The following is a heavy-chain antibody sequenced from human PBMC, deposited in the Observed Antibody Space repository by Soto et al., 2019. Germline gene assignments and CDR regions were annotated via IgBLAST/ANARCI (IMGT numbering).Heavy chain of an antibody. CDR2: IRRISDGGTT. J-gene: IGHJ3*02. V-gene: IGHV3-15*01. Sequence: EAQLVESGGGLVKPGGSLRLSCAASGFTFSNTWMSWVRQAPGKWLEWVGRIRRISDGGTTNYAAPVKGRFTISRDDSKNILFLEMSSLKTEDTAVYYCTRDGTDAFDIWGRGTMVTVSS. CDR3: TRDGTDAFDI. CDR1: GFTFSNTW.